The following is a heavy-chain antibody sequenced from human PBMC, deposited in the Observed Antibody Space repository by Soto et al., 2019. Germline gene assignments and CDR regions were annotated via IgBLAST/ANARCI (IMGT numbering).Heavy chain of an antibody. CDR2: IIPIFGTA. D-gene: IGHD6-6*01. Sequence: SVKVSFKASGGTFSSYAISWVRQAPGQGLEWMGGIIPIFGTANYAQKFQGRVTITADESTSTAYMELSSLRSEDTAVYYCASDKTSSYRESRYYFDYWGQGTLVTVSS. V-gene: IGHV1-69*13. J-gene: IGHJ4*02. CDR3: ASDKTSSYRESRYYFDY. CDR1: GGTFSSYA.